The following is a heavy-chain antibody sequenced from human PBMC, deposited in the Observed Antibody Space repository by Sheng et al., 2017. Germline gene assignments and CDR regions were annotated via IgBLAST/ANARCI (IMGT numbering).Heavy chain of an antibody. CDR1: GGSFSGYY. J-gene: IGHJ6*02. V-gene: IGHV4-34*01. Sequence: QVQLQQWGAGLLKPSETLSLTCAVYGGSFSGYYWSWIRQPPGKGLEWIGEINHSGSTNYNPSLKSRVTISVDTSKNQFSLKLSSVTAADTAVYYCARGGCSSTSCYSPDYYYYYGMDVWGQGTTVTVSS. CDR2: INHSGST. D-gene: IGHD2-2*01. CDR3: ARGGCSSTSCYSPDYYYYYGMDV.